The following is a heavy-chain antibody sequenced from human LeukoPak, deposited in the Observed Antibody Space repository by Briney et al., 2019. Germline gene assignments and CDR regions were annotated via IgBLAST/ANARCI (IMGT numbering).Heavy chain of an antibody. D-gene: IGHD3-3*01. V-gene: IGHV1-69*10. CDR1: GGTFSDYA. CDR2: FIPILGTA. Sequence: SVKVSCKASGGTFSDYAYNWVRQVPGQGLEWMGVFIPILGTANSTQNFQDRVTITADISTNTAYLELTSLRSEDTAVYFCAGIPVFGVVLHQVPVWGKGTTVTVSS. CDR3: AGIPVFGVVLHQVPV. J-gene: IGHJ6*04.